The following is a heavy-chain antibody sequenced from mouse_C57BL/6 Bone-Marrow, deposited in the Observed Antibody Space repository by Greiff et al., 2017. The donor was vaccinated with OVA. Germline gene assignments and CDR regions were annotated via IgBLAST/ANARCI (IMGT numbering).Heavy chain of an antibody. D-gene: IGHD2-4*01. CDR3: ARKYDYDWYFDV. CDR2: ISRGGSYT. V-gene: IGHV5-6*01. CDR1: GFTFSSYG. J-gene: IGHJ1*03. Sequence: EVMLVESGGDLVKPGGSLKLSCAASGFTFSSYGMSWVRQTPDKRLEWVATISRGGSYTYYQDSVKGRFTISRDNAKNTLYLQMSSLKSEDTAMYYCARKYDYDWYFDVWGTGTTVTVSS.